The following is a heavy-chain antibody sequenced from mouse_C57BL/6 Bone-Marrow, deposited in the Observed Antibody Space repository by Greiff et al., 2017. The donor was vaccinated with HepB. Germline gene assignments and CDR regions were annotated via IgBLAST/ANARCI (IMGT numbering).Heavy chain of an antibody. CDR2: IDPSDSYT. CDR1: GYTFTSYW. CDR3: ARWDYYGSSYRY. Sequence: VQLQQPGAELVRPGTSVKLSCKASGYTFTSYWMHWVKQRPGQGLEWIGVIDPSDSYTNYNQKFKGKATLTVDTSSSTAYMQLSSLTSEDSAVYYCARWDYYGSSYRYWGQGTTLTVSS. D-gene: IGHD1-1*01. J-gene: IGHJ2*01. V-gene: IGHV1-59*01.